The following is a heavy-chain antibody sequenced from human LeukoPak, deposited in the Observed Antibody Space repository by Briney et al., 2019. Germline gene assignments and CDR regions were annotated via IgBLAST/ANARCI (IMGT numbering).Heavy chain of an antibody. V-gene: IGHV3-7*01. D-gene: IGHD3-22*01. CDR3: ARESQSAYYFDSSGYEDAFDI. CDR2: IKQDGSET. J-gene: IGHJ3*02. Sequence: HPGGSLRLSCAASGFTFSSYAMHWVRQAPGKGLEWVANIKQDGSETYCVDSVKGRFTISRDNAKNSLYLQMNSLRAEDTAVYYCARESQSAYYFDSSGYEDAFDIWGQGTMVTVSS. CDR1: GFTFSSYA.